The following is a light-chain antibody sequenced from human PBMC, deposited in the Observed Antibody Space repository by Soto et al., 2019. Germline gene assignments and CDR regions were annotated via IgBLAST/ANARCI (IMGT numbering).Light chain of an antibody. V-gene: IGKV1-33*01. J-gene: IGKJ5*01. CDR1: QNINNY. CDR3: QQYDNLPIT. Sequence: DIQMTQSPSSPSASVGERVTITCQASQNINNYLNWYQQKPGRAPKLLIYDASNLETGVPSRFTGSGSGTDFTFTISSLQPEDIATYYCQQYDNLPITFGQGTRLEIK. CDR2: DAS.